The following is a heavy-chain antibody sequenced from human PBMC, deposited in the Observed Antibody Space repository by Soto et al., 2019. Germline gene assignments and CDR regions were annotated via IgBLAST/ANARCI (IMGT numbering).Heavy chain of an antibody. CDR1: GFLFDNFW. CDR3: ARDTGATVAGTFDY. Sequence: EVQLVKAGGGLVQPGGSLRLSCAASGFLFDNFWMTWVRQAPGKGLEWVANIKQDGSETYYVDSVKGRFIISRDNAKSSLYLQMNSLRAEDTAVYYCARDTGATVAGTFDYWGQGSLVTVSP. J-gene: IGHJ4*02. V-gene: IGHV3-7*01. D-gene: IGHD6-19*01. CDR2: IKQDGSET.